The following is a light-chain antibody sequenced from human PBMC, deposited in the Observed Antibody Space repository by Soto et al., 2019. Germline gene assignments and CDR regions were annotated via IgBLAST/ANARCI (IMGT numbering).Light chain of an antibody. Sequence: EIVITQSPATLSVSPGERATLSCRASQSVSSNLAWFQQKPGQAPRLLIYGTSTRATGIPVRFSGSGSGTEFTLTISSLQSEDFAVYYCQQYNDRPGTFGQGTKVDIK. V-gene: IGKV3-15*01. CDR3: QQYNDRPGT. CDR2: GTS. CDR1: QSVSSN. J-gene: IGKJ1*01.